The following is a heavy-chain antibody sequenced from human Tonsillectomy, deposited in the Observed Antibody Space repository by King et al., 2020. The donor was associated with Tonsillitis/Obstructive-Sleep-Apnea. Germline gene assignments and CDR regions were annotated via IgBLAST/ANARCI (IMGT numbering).Heavy chain of an antibody. J-gene: IGHJ3*02. D-gene: IGHD2-2*02. CDR3: ARYCTSTRCYTNAIDI. V-gene: IGHV3-21*01. CDR1: GFTFSIYS. CDR2: ISSSSSYI. Sequence: VQLVESGGGLVKPGGSLRLSCAASGFTFSIYSMNWVRQAPGKGLEWVSSISSSSSYIYHADSVKGRFTISRDNAKNSLYLQMNSLRAEETAVYYCARYCTSTRCYTNAIDIWGQRTMVTVSS.